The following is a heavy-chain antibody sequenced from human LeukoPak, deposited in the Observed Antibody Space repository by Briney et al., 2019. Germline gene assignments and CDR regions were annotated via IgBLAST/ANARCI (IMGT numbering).Heavy chain of an antibody. Sequence: ASVKVSCKAFGYTFTGYWMHWVRQAPGQGPEWMGVISPSGGSTIYAQKFKGRVTLTRDMSTSTVYMELSSLRSEDTAVYYCATFITLSSSWVRNVWGKGTTVTVSS. CDR3: ATFITLSSSWVRNV. J-gene: IGHJ6*04. D-gene: IGHD6-13*01. V-gene: IGHV1-46*01. CDR2: ISPSGGST. CDR1: GYTFTGYW.